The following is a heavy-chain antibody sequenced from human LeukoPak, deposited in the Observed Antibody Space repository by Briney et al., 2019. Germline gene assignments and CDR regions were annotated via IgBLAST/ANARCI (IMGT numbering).Heavy chain of an antibody. D-gene: IGHD5-12*01. CDR3: AADRGSGYDFGGLVLDY. Sequence: ASVKVSCKASGFTFASSAVQWVRQARGQRLEWIGWIVVGSGNTNYAQKFQERVTITRDMSTSTAYMELSSLRSEDTAVYYCAADRGSGYDFGGLVLDYWGQGTLVTVSS. CDR1: GFTFASSA. CDR2: IVVGSGNT. J-gene: IGHJ4*02. V-gene: IGHV1-58*01.